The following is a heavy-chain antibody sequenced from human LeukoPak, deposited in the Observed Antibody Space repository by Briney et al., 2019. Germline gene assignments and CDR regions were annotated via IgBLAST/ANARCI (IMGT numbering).Heavy chain of an antibody. CDR3: ARVLYGSGSYDLDY. J-gene: IGHJ4*02. CDR1: GFTFSSYW. V-gene: IGHV3-74*01. D-gene: IGHD3-10*01. CDR2: INGDGSST. Sequence: PGGSLRLSCAASGFTFSSYWMHWVRQAPGKGLVWVSRINGDGSSTSYADSVKGRFTISRDNAKNTLYLQMNSLRAEDTAVYYCARVLYGSGSYDLDYWGQGTLVTVSS.